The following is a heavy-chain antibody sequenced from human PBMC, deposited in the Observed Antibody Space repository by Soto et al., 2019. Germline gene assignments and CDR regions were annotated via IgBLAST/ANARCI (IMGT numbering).Heavy chain of an antibody. J-gene: IGHJ3*01. D-gene: IGHD6-13*01. CDR1: GGSLSSSDNF. CDR3: AGGGELARREGLAFDV. Sequence: QLQLQESGPGLVKPSETLSLTCVVSGGSLSSSDNFWGWIRQRPGTGLECIGTIYNSGKTYYNPCSDSLPTLSADTYMIHISPNLTSVTAADTAMYYCAGGGELARREGLAFDVWGQGTRVTVSS. V-gene: IGHV4-39*02. CDR2: IYNSGKT.